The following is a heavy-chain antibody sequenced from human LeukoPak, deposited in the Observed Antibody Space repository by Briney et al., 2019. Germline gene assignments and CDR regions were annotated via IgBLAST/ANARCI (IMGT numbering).Heavy chain of an antibody. CDR3: ARLKRISGSYSGGYYLDY. V-gene: IGHV4-39*01. CDR1: GGSISSSSYY. Sequence: SETLSLTCTVSGGSISSSSYYWGWIRQPPGKGLEWIGSIYYSGSTYYNPSLKSRVTISVDTSKNQFSLKLSSVTAADTAVYYCARLKRISGSYSGGYYLDYWGQGTLVTVSS. CDR2: IYYSGST. J-gene: IGHJ4*02. D-gene: IGHD1-26*01.